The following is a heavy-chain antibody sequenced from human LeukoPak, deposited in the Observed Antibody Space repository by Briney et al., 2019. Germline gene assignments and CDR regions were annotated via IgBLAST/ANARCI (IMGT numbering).Heavy chain of an antibody. CDR2: IYYSGST. CDR1: GGSISSSSYY. V-gene: IGHV4-39*07. Sequence: SETLSLTCTVSGGSISSSSYYWGWIRQPPGKGLEWIGSIYYSGSTYYNPSLKSRVTISVDTSKNQFSLKLRSVTAADTAVYYCARDRMGTIMVPIDYWGQGTLVTVSS. D-gene: IGHD3-10*01. CDR3: ARDRMGTIMVPIDY. J-gene: IGHJ4*02.